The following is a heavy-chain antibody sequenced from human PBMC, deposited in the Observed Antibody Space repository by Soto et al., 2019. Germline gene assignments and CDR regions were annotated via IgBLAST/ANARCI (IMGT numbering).Heavy chain of an antibody. Sequence: SETLSLTCTVSGGSISSGGYYWSWIRQHPGKGLEWIGYIYYSGSTYYNPSLKSRVTISVDTSKNQFSLKLSSVTAADTAVYYCARASLFQTYYYDSSGYYPVYFDYWGQGTLVTVSS. CDR1: GGSISSGGYY. D-gene: IGHD3-22*01. V-gene: IGHV4-31*03. J-gene: IGHJ4*02. CDR2: IYYSGST. CDR3: ARASLFQTYYYDSSGYYPVYFDY.